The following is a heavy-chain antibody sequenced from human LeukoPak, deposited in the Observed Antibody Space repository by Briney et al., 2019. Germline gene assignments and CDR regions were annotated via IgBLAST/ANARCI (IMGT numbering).Heavy chain of an antibody. CDR1: GGSISSGSYY. J-gene: IGHJ4*02. CDR2: MYTSGST. V-gene: IGHV4-61*02. CDR3: ARDRSPDY. Sequence: SETLSLTCTVSGGSISSGSYYWSWIRQPAGKGLEWIGRMYTSGSTNYNPSLKSRVTISVDTSKNQFSLKLSSVTAADTAVYYCARDRSPDYWGQGTLVTVSS.